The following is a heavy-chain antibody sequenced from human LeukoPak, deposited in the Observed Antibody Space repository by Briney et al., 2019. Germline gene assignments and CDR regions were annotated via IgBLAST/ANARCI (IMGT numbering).Heavy chain of an antibody. J-gene: IGHJ4*02. D-gene: IGHD6-19*01. CDR2: ISSSGSTI. V-gene: IGHV3-11*04. Sequence: GGSLRLSCAASGFTFSDYYMSWIRQAPGKGLEWVSYISSSGSTIYYADSVKGRFTISRDNAKNSLYLQMNSLRAEDTAVYYCARLGYSSGWYRSHFDYWGQGTLVTVSS. CDR1: GFTFSDYY. CDR3: ARLGYSSGWYRSHFDY.